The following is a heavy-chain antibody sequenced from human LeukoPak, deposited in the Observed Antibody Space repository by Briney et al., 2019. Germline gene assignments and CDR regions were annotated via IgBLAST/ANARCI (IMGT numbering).Heavy chain of an antibody. CDR1: GFTFSSYA. D-gene: IGHD5-12*01. J-gene: IGHJ4*02. V-gene: IGHV3-23*01. CDR2: ISDSGGST. Sequence: GSLRLSCAASGFTFSSYAMSWVRQAPGKGLEWVSVISDSGGSTYYADSVKGRFTISRDNSKNTLYLQMNSLRAEDTAVYYCAKAGLATNDYWGQGTLVTVSS. CDR3: AKAGLATNDY.